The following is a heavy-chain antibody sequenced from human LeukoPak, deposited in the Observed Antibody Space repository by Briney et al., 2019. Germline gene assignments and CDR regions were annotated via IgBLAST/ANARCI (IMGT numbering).Heavy chain of an antibody. Sequence: SETLSLTCTVSAGSITSGGYYWSWIRQPAVKGLEWIGRMYTTGSTNYNSYLKSRVTISVDTSKNQFSLKLSSVTAADTAVYYCARGEKGSSSGSIDNWGQGTLVSVSS. J-gene: IGHJ4*02. V-gene: IGHV4-61*02. CDR1: AGSITSGGYY. CDR2: MYTTGST. CDR3: ARGEKGSSSGSIDN. D-gene: IGHD6-6*01.